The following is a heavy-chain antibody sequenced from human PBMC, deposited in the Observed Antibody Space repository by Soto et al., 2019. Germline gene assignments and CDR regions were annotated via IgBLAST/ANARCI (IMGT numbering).Heavy chain of an antibody. J-gene: IGHJ5*02. CDR1: GFTFSNYG. V-gene: IGHV3-30*18. CDR3: AKDHLPTTVTTPGFDP. D-gene: IGHD4-17*01. Sequence: QVQLVGSGGGVVQPGRSLRLSCAASGFTFSNYGMHWVRQAPGKGLEWVAVISYDGSNNYYADSVKGRFTISRDNSENTLYLQMDCLRAEDTAVYYCAKDHLPTTVTTPGFDPWGQGTLVTVSS. CDR2: ISYDGSNN.